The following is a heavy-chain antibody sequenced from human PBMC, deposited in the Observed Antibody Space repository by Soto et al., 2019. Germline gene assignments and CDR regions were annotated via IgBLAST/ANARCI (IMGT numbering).Heavy chain of an antibody. D-gene: IGHD3-10*01. CDR3: ARGVYGSGTYYSGPSAFDI. J-gene: IGHJ3*02. V-gene: IGHV1-69*06. CDR1: GGTLSDHG. Sequence: QVQLEQSGAEVKKPGSSVKVSCKASGGTLSDHGVSWLRQAPGQGLEWVGGTIPVFDTAKYAQKFQGRVTIAANNSTNIAYMESSSLRSEDTAFYYCARGVYGSGTYYSGPSAFDIWGQGTMVIVSS. CDR2: TIPVFDTA.